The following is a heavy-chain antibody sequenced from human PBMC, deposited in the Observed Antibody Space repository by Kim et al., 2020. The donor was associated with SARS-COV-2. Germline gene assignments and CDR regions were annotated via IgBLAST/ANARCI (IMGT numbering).Heavy chain of an antibody. Sequence: SETLSLTCAVYGGSFSGYYWSWIRQPPGKGLEWIGEINHSGSTNYNPSLKSRVTISVDTSKNQFSLKLSSVTAADTAVYYCARSGIAAALTSWGQGTLVTVSS. CDR3: ARSGIAAALTS. D-gene: IGHD6-13*01. J-gene: IGHJ5*02. CDR2: INHSGST. V-gene: IGHV4-34*01. CDR1: GGSFSGYY.